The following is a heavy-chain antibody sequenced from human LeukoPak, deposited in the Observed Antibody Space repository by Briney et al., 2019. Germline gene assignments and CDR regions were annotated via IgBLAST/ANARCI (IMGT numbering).Heavy chain of an antibody. CDR1: GFTFSSYG. V-gene: IGHV3-30*02. CDR3: ARDRGTGETHRIDY. CDR2: IRYDGSNK. Sequence: GGSLRLSCAASGFTFSSYGMHWVRQAPGKGLEWVAFIRYDGSNKYYADSVKGRFTISRDNSKNSLYLQMNSLRAEDTAVYYCARDRGTGETHRIDYWGQGTLVTVSS. D-gene: IGHD3-16*01. J-gene: IGHJ4*02.